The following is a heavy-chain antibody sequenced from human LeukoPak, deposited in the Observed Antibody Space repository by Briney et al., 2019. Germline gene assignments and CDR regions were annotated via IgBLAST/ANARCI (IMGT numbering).Heavy chain of an antibody. CDR3: SFYDSSGYYFAFGY. J-gene: IGHJ4*02. V-gene: IGHV1-24*01. D-gene: IGHD3-22*01. Sequence: ASVKVSCKVSGYTLTELSMHWVRQAPGKGLEWMGGFDPEDGETIYAQKFQGRVTMTEDTSTDTAYMELSSLRSEDTAVYYCSFYDSSGYYFAFGYWGQGTLVTVSS. CDR2: FDPEDGET. CDR1: GYTLTELS.